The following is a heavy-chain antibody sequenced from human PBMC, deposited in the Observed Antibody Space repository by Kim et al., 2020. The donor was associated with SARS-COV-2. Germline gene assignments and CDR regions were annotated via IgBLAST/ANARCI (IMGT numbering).Heavy chain of an antibody. CDR2: IKQDGSEK. CDR1: GFTFSSYW. J-gene: IGHJ4*02. CDR3: ARDPATELLGRYYFDY. D-gene: IGHD1-26*01. V-gene: IGHV3-7*03. Sequence: GGSLRLSCAASGFTFSSYWMSWVRQAPGKGLEWVANIKQDGSEKYYVDSVKGRFTISRDNAKNSLYLQMNSLRAEDTAVYYCARDPATELLGRYYFDYWGQGTLVTVSS.